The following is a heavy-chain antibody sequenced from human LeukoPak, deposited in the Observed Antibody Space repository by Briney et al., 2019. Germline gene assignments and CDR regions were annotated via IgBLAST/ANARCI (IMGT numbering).Heavy chain of an antibody. J-gene: IGHJ3*02. CDR2: IYYSGST. V-gene: IGHV4-31*03. CDR3: ARDRRYDFWSGYSDAFDI. CDR1: GGSISSGGYY. Sequence: SQTLSLTCTVSGGSISSGGYYWSWIRQHPGKGLEWIGYIYYSGSTNYNPSLKSRVTISVDTSKNQFSLKLSSVTAADTAVYYCARDRRYDFWSGYSDAFDIWGQGTMVTVSS. D-gene: IGHD3-3*01.